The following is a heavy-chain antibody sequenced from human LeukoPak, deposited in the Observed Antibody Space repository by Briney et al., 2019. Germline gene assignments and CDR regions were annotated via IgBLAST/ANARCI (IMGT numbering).Heavy chain of an antibody. CDR3: ARDPGYYGAGSHIVY. J-gene: IGHJ4*02. V-gene: IGHV3-21*01. D-gene: IGHD3-10*01. CDR2: ISSSGTDI. Sequence: PGGSLRLSCAASGFTFTAYNMNWVRQAPGKGLEWVSSISSSGTDIYYADSVKGRFTISRDNAKNSLYLQMNSLRGEDTAVYHCARDPGYYGAGSHIVYWGQGTLVTVSS. CDR1: GFTFTAYN.